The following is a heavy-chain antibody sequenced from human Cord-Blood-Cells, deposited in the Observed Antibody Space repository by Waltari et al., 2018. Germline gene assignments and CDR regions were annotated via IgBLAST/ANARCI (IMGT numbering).Heavy chain of an antibody. J-gene: IGHJ6*03. D-gene: IGHD6-19*01. CDR1: GGSFSGYY. V-gene: IGHV4-34*01. CDR3: ARLGGSSGWYYYYYYMDV. CDR2: INHSGST. Sequence: QVQLQQWGAGLLKPSETLSLTCAVYGGSFSGYYWSWIRQPPGKGLEWIGEINHSGSTHYSRSLERRVTMSVDTSKNQFSLKLSSVTAADTAVYYCARLGGSSGWYYYYYYMDVWGKGTTVTVSS.